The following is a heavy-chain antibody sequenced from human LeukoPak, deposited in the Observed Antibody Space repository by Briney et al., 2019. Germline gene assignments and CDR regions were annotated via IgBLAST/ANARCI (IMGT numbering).Heavy chain of an antibody. CDR3: ARLGSGSYWAFDI. CDR2: IYYSGST. V-gene: IGHV4-59*08. Sequence: PSETLSLTCAVYGGSFSGYYWSWIRQPPGKGLEWIGYIYYSGSTNYNPSLKSRVTISVDTSKNQFSLKLSSVTAADTAVYYCARLGSGSYWAFDIWGQGTMVTVSS. J-gene: IGHJ3*02. CDR1: GGSFSGYY. D-gene: IGHD3-10*01.